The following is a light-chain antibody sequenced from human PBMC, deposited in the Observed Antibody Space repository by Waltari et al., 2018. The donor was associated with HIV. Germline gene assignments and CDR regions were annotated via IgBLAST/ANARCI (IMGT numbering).Light chain of an antibody. CDR2: DVN. CDR1: SSDVGGYNY. J-gene: IGLJ1*01. V-gene: IGLV2-11*01. CDR3: CSYAGSYTYV. Sequence: QSALTQPRSVSGSPGQSVTISCTGTSSDVGGYNYVSWYQQHPGKAPRLMIYDVNRRPSVVPGRFSGSKSGNTASLTISGLQAEDEADYYCCSYAGSYTYVFGTGTEVTVL.